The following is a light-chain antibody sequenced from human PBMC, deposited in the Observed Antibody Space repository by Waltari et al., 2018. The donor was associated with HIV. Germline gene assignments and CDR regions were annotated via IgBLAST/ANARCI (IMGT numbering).Light chain of an antibody. CDR1: SLRSSY. CDR3: NSRDSSGNHYV. J-gene: IGLJ1*01. Sequence: SSELTQDPAVSVALGQTVRITCQGASLRSSYASWYQQKPGQAPVLVIYGKNNRPSGIPDRFSGSSSGNTASLIITGAQAEDDADYYCNSRDSSGNHYVFGTGTKVTVL. V-gene: IGLV3-19*01. CDR2: GKN.